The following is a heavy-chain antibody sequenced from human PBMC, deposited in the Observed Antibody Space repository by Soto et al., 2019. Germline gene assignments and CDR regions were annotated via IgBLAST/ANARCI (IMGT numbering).Heavy chain of an antibody. CDR1: GFTFSNYS. V-gene: IGHV3-48*01. J-gene: IGHJ6*02. Sequence: GGSLRLSCAASGFTFSNYSMNWVRQAPGKGLEWVSYISSSTIYYADSVRGRFTISRDNAKNSLYLQMNSLRAEDTAVYYCARDNSSGWFDYYYYGMDVWGQGTTVTVSS. CDR2: ISSSTI. CDR3: ARDNSSGWFDYYYYGMDV. D-gene: IGHD6-19*01.